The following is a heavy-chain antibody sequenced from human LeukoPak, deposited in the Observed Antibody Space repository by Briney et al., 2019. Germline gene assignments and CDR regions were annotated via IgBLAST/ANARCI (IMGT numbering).Heavy chain of an antibody. Sequence: PGGSLRLSCAASGFTFSSYSMNWVRQAPGKGLEWVSSISSSSSYIYYADSVKSRFTISRDNAKNSLYLQMNSLRAEDTAVYYCARGDRSRNYYGSGSPWGQGTLVTVSS. V-gene: IGHV3-21*01. CDR3: ARGDRSRNYYGSGSP. CDR1: GFTFSSYS. J-gene: IGHJ5*02. D-gene: IGHD3-10*01. CDR2: ISSSSSYI.